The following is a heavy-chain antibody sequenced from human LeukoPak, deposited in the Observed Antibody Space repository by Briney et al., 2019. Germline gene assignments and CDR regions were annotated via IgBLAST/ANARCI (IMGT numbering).Heavy chain of an antibody. J-gene: IGHJ4*02. CDR3: ARALEPSVAVIDY. V-gene: IGHV3-21*01. Sequence: KSGGSLRLSCAASGFTFSAYSMNWVRQAPGKGLEWVSSISSSSTYMYYADSVKGRFTISRDNAKNSLYLQMNSLRAEDTAVYYCARALEPSVAVIDYWGQGTLVTVSS. CDR1: GFTFSAYS. D-gene: IGHD6-19*01. CDR2: ISSSSTYM.